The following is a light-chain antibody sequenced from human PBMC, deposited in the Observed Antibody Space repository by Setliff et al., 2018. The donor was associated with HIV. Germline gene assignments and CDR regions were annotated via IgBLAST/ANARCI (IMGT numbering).Light chain of an antibody. CDR2: NVD. CDR3: SSYTSSLTYV. J-gene: IGLJ1*01. Sequence: QSALTQPASVSGSPGQSITISCTGTSSDIGSSNFVSWYQQHPGKAPKVMIYNVDKRPSGVSNRFSGSKSGNTASLTISGPQTEDEADYYCSSYTSSLTYVFGTGTKVTV. CDR1: SSDIGSSNF. V-gene: IGLV2-14*03.